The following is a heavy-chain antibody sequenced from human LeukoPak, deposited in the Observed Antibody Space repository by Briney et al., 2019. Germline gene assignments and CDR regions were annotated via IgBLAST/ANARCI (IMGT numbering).Heavy chain of an antibody. V-gene: IGHV4-61*02. CDR2: IYTSGST. D-gene: IGHD5-12*01. CDR3: AREGGYSGSEHVFDI. Sequence: PSQTLSLTCTVSGGSISSSSYYWSWIRQPAGKGLEWIGRIYTSGSTNYNPSLKSRVTISVDTSKNQFSLKLSSVTAADTAVYYCAREGGYSGSEHVFDIWGQGTMVTVSS. J-gene: IGHJ3*02. CDR1: GGSISSSSYY.